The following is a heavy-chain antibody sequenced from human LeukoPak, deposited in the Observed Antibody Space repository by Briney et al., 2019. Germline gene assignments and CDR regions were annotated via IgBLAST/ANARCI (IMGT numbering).Heavy chain of an antibody. J-gene: IGHJ4*02. CDR3: ASMRREYYDSSGYYPPFDY. Sequence: SETLSLTCTVSGGSISSGGYYWSWIRQHPGQGLEWIGYIYYSGSTYYNPSLKSRVTISVDTSKNQFSLKLSSVTAADTAVYYCASMRREYYDSSGYYPPFDYWGQGTLVTVSS. CDR2: IYYSGST. D-gene: IGHD3-22*01. CDR1: GGSISSGGYY. V-gene: IGHV4-31*03.